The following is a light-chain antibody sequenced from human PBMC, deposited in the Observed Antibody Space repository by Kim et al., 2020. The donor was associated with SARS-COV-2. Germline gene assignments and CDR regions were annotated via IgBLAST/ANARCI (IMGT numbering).Light chain of an antibody. CDR3: CSYAGFSTFVV. J-gene: IGLJ2*01. Sequence: QSALTQPASVSGSPGQSITISCTGTSSDVGSYNLVSWYQQHPGKAPKLMIYEVSKRPSGVSNRFSGSKSGNTASLTISGLQAEDEADYYCCSYAGFSTFVVFGGGTQLTVL. V-gene: IGLV2-23*02. CDR1: SSDVGSYNL. CDR2: EVS.